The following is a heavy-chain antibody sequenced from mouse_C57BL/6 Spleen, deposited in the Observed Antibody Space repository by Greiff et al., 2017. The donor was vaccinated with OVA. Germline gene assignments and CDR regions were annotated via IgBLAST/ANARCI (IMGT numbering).Heavy chain of an antibody. CDR1: GYTFTSYW. CDR2: IHPNSGST. V-gene: IGHV1-64*01. D-gene: IGHD4-1*01. CDR3: ARMTGTSIPFDY. Sequence: VKLQQPGAELVKPGASVKLSCKASGYTFTSYWMHWVKQRPGQGLEWIGMIHPNSGSTNYNEKFKSKATLTVDKSSSTAYMQLSSLTSEDSAVYYCARMTGTSIPFDYWGQGTTLTVAS. J-gene: IGHJ2*01.